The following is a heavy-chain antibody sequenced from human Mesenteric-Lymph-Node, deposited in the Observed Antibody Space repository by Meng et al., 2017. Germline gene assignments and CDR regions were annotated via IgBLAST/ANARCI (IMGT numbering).Heavy chain of an antibody. CDR1: GGSFSGYY. CDR3: ARENKGRGDAVDY. V-gene: IGHV4-34*01. D-gene: IGHD3-10*01. CDR2: INHSGST. J-gene: IGHJ4*02. Sequence: SETLSLTCAVYGGSFSGYYWSWIRQPPGKGLEWIGEINHSGSTNYNPSLKSRVTISVDTSKNQFSLKLSSVTAADTAVYYCARENKGRGDAVDYWGQGTLVTVSS.